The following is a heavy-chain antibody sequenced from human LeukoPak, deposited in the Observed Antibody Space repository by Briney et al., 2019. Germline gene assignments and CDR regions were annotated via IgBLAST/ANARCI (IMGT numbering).Heavy chain of an antibody. D-gene: IGHD1-14*01. J-gene: IGHJ4*02. Sequence: GGSLRLSWVGSGXTFSADSMNWVRQAPDKGLEWISYISRSGSTTYYGDSVKGRSTISRDNAKNSVFLQLNSLRDEDTAVYFCARDRPGKYYFDSWGQGALVIVSS. CDR3: ARDRPGKYYFDS. CDR1: GXTFSADS. CDR2: ISRSGSTT. V-gene: IGHV3-48*02.